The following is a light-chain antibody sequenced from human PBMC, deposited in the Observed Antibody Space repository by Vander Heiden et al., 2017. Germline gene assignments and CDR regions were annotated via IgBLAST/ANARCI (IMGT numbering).Light chain of an antibody. J-gene: IGKJ4*01. CDR3: QQYDTFPPT. CDR1: HTIGDW. CDR2: ATS. Sequence: DPVSITCRASHTIGDWVAWYQQKPGMAPKPLIYATSTLESGVPSRFSGTASGTDFSLTISNLRPEDFATYYCQQYDTFPPTFGGGTKVEV. V-gene: IGKV1D-16*01.